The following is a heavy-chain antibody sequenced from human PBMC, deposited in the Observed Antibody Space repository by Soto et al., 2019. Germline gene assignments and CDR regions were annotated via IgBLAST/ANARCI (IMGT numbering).Heavy chain of an antibody. Sequence: SETLSLTCAVYGGSFSGYYWSWIRQPPGKGLEWIGEINHSGSTNYNPSLKSRVTISVDTSKNQFSLKLSSVTAADTAVYYCARGKNRCSGGSCCYGLDPWGQGTLVTVSS. CDR3: ARGKNRCSGGSCCYGLDP. CDR2: INHSGST. CDR1: GGSFSGYY. D-gene: IGHD2-15*01. V-gene: IGHV4-34*01. J-gene: IGHJ5*02.